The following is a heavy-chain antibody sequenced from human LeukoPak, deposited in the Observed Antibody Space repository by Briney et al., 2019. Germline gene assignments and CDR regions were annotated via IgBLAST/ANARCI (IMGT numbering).Heavy chain of an antibody. CDR3: ARELSRFLELDY. CDR1: GYTFTSYG. Sequence: ASVKVSCKASGYTFTSYGISWVRQAPGQGLEWMGWISAYNGNTNYAQKLQGRATMTTDTSTSTAYMELRSLRSDDTAVYYCARELSRFLELDYWGQGTLVTVSS. D-gene: IGHD3-3*01. V-gene: IGHV1-18*01. CDR2: ISAYNGNT. J-gene: IGHJ4*02.